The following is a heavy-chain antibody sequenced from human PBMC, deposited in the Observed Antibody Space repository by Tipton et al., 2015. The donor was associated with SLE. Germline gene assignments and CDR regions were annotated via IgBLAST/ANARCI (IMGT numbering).Heavy chain of an antibody. V-gene: IGHV4-59*08. D-gene: IGHD3-16*01. CDR1: GGSISNYS. J-gene: IGHJ4*02. Sequence: TLSLTCTVSGGSISNYSWSWIRQPPGKGLEWIGSIYHSGNTYSNPSLKSRVTISVDTSKNQFSLKMSSVTAADTAMYYCARHGDQEILGGFMGDYWGQGTLVTVSS. CDR3: ARHGDQEILGGFMGDY. CDR2: IYHSGNT.